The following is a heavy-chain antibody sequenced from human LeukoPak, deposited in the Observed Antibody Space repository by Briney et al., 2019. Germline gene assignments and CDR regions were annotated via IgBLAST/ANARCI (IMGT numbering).Heavy chain of an antibody. V-gene: IGHV4-39*01. CDR2: IYYIGST. CDR1: GGSISSSSYY. Sequence: SEGLCVSRTDSGGSISSSSYYWGCIRLPPRKWLEWIGSIYYIGSTYYNPSLKSRVTISVDTSKNQFSLKLSSVTAADTAVYYCARLAIFPYRYGMDVWGQGTTVTVSS. J-gene: IGHJ6*02. CDR3: ARLAIFPYRYGMDV. D-gene: IGHD3-9*01.